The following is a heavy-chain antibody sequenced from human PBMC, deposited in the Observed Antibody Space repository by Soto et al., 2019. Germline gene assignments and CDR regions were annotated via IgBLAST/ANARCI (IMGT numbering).Heavy chain of an antibody. J-gene: IGHJ4*02. Sequence: GGSLRLSCAASGFTFDDYAMHWVRQAPGKGLEWVSGISWNSGSIGYADSVKGRFTISRDNAKNSLYLQMNSLRAEDTALYYCAKGDDYGDYESGGNFDYWGQGTLVTVSS. D-gene: IGHD4-17*01. CDR3: AKGDDYGDYESGGNFDY. CDR1: GFTFDDYA. V-gene: IGHV3-9*01. CDR2: ISWNSGSI.